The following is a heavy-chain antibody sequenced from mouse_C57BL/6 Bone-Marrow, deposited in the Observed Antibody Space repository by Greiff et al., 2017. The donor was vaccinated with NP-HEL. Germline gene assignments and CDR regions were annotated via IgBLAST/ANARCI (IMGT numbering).Heavy chain of an antibody. CDR3: TSYYYGSRYYFDY. J-gene: IGHJ2*01. D-gene: IGHD1-1*01. CDR2: IDPENGDT. CDR1: GFNIKDDY. V-gene: IGHV14-4*01. Sequence: EVKLQESGAELVRPGASVKLSCTASGFNIKDDYMHWVKQRPEQGLEWIGWIDPENGDTEYASKFQGKVTITADTSSNTAYLQLSSLTSEDTAVYYCTSYYYGSRYYFDYWGQGTTLTVSS.